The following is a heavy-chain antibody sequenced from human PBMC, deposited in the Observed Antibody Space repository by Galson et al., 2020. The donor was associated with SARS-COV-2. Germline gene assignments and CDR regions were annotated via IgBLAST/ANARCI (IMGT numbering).Heavy chain of an antibody. V-gene: IGHV3-21*01. D-gene: IGHD3-22*01. J-gene: IGHJ2*01. CDR3: ASLESYDSRGSFDL. CDR2: ISSSSSYI. CDR1: GFTFSSYS. Sequence: NSGGSLRLSCAASGFTFSSYSMNWVRQAPGKGLEWVSSISSSSSYIYYADSVKGRFTISRDNAKNSLYLQMNSLRAEDTAVYYCASLESYDSRGSFDLWGRGTLVTVSS.